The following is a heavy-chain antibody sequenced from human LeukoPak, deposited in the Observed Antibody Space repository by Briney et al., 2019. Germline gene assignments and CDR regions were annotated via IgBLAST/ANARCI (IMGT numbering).Heavy chain of an antibody. J-gene: IGHJ4*02. CDR3: AKDLYGDNIYYFDY. CDR1: GFTFSSYA. V-gene: IGHV3-23*01. CDR2: ISLSGSST. Sequence: GGSLRLSCAASGFTFSSYAMSWVRQAPGKGLEWVSAISLSGSSTYYADSVKGRFTISRDNSKNTLYLQINSLRVEDTAFYYCAKDLYGDNIYYFDYWGQGSLVTVSS. D-gene: IGHD4-17*01.